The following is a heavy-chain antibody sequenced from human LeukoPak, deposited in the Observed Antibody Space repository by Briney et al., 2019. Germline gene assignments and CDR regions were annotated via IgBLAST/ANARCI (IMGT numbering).Heavy chain of an antibody. D-gene: IGHD1-26*01. Sequence: GAPLKTSCKASGSSFTSYWIGWVRQLPGKGLEWMGIIYPGDSDTRYSPSFKGLVTISADKSISTAYLQWSSLKAPDTAMYYCAREGATPSNWFDPWGQGTLVTVSP. V-gene: IGHV5-51*01. CDR1: GSSFTSYW. CDR2: IYPGDSDT. CDR3: AREGATPSNWFDP. J-gene: IGHJ5*02.